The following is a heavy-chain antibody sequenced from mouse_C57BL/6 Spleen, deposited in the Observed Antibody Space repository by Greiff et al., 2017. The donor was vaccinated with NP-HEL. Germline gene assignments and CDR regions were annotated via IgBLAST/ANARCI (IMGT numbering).Heavy chain of an antibody. V-gene: IGHV1-69*01. Sequence: VQLQQPGAELVMPGASVKLSCTASGYTFTSYWMHWVKQRPGQGLEWIGEIDPSDSYTNYNQKFKGKSTLTVDKSSSTAYMQLSSLTSEDSAVYYCARRGNYWAMDYWGQGTSVTVSS. CDR3: ARRGNYWAMDY. D-gene: IGHD2-1*01. CDR2: IDPSDSYT. J-gene: IGHJ4*01. CDR1: GYTFTSYW.